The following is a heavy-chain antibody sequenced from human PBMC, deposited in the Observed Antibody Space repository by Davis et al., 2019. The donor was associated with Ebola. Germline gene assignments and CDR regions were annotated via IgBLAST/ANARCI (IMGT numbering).Heavy chain of an antibody. J-gene: IGHJ3*02. V-gene: IGHV3-30-3*01. Sequence: GESLKISCAASGFTFSSYAMHWVRQAPGKGLEWVAVISYDGSNKYYADSVKGRFTISRDNSKNTLYLQMNSLRAEDTAVYYCARQLLYRSGAFDIWGQGTMVTVSS. D-gene: IGHD2-2*02. CDR3: ARQLLYRSGAFDI. CDR1: GFTFSSYA. CDR2: ISYDGSNK.